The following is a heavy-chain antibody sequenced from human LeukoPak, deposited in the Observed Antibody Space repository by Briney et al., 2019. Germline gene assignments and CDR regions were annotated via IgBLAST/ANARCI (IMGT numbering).Heavy chain of an antibody. CDR2: ISGTGDIT. D-gene: IGHD2-15*01. V-gene: IGHV3-23*01. J-gene: IGHJ4*02. CDR3: TRGGGYSYY. Sequence: GGSLRLSCAASGFTFSNYAMSWVRQAPGKGLEWVSTISGTGDITHYADSVKGRFTFSRDNAKNSLYLQMNSLRAEDTAVYYCTRGGGYSYYWGQGTLVTVSS. CDR1: GFTFSNYA.